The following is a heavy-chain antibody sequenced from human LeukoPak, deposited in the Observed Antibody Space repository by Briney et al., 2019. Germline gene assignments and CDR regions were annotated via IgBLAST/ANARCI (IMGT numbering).Heavy chain of an antibody. CDR3: PRFTHSYYSDTSGYYPYYYMDV. V-gene: IGHV4-39*02. CDR2: IYYSGST. J-gene: IGHJ6*03. D-gene: IGHD3-22*01. Sequence: SETLSLTCSVSGGSINSSRDYWAWIRQPPGKGLEGIGRIYYSGSTYYNPSLKRRVTLSVHTPKNHVSVRLSCVTAADTAVYYCPRFTHSYYSDTSGYYPYYYMDVWGKGTTVTVSS. CDR1: GGSINSSRDY.